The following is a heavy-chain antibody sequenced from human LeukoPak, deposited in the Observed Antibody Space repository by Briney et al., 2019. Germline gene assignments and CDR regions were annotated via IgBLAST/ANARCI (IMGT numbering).Heavy chain of an antibody. D-gene: IGHD1-14*01. CDR3: ASRSGRNYYGMDV. CDR1: GGSISSYY. J-gene: IGHJ6*02. V-gene: IGHV4-59*01. Sequence: ASETLSFTCTVSGGSISSYYWNWIRQPPGKGLEWIAYAYYSGSTNYNPSLKGRVTISVDTSKEQFSLTLSSVTAADTAVYYCASRSGRNYYGMDVWGQGTTVTVSS. CDR2: AYYSGST.